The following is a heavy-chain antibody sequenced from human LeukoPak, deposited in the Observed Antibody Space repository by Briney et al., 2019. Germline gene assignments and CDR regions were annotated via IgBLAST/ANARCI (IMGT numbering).Heavy chain of an antibody. CDR1: GYTFTSYA. J-gene: IGHJ5*02. D-gene: IGHD2-8*01. V-gene: IGHV1-3*01. CDR2: INAGNGNT. Sequence: ASVKVSCKASGYTFTSYAMHWVRQAPGQRLEWMGWINAGNGNTKYSQKFQGRVTITRDPSASTAYMELSSLRSEDTAVYYCARDLSYGQGWFDPWGQGTLVTVSS. CDR3: ARDLSYGQGWFDP.